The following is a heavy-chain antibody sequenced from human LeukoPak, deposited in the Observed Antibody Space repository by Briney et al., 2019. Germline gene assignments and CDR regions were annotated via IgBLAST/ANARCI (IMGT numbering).Heavy chain of an antibody. D-gene: IGHD5-12*01. J-gene: IGHJ4*02. CDR1: GFTFSNAW. Sequence: PGGSLRLSCAASGFTFSNAWMSWVRQAPGKGLEWVGRIKSKTDGGTTDYAAPVKGRFTISRDDSKNTLYLQMNSLKTEDTAVYYCTTDRYSGYVFDYWGQGTLVTVSS. V-gene: IGHV3-15*01. CDR3: TTDRYSGYVFDY. CDR2: IKSKTDGGTT.